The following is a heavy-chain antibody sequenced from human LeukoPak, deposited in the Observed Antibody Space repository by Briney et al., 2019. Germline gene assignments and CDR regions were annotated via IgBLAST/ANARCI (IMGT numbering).Heavy chain of an antibody. CDR2: IIPFFGTA. V-gene: IGHV1-69*13. J-gene: IGHJ2*01. Sequence: SVKVSCKASGGTFSNYAISWVRQAPGQGLEWMGGIIPFFGTANYAQKFQGRVTITADESTNTAYMELSSLRSEDTALYYCARHYLGAYQWYFDLWGRGTLVTVSS. CDR3: ARHYLGAYQWYFDL. CDR1: GGTFSNYA. D-gene: IGHD3-16*01.